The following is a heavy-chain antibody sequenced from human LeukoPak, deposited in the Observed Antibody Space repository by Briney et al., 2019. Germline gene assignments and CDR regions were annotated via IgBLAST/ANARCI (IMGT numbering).Heavy chain of an antibody. CDR3: ARGLLLTYYDFWSGYPYYYYGMDV. D-gene: IGHD3-3*01. J-gene: IGHJ6*02. CDR2: INPNSGGT. Sequence: ASVKVSCKASGYTFTGYYMHWVRQAPGQGLEWMGRINPNSGGTNYAQKFQGRVTMTRDTSISTAYMELSRLRSDDTAVYYCARGLLLTYYDFWSGYPYYYYGMDVWGQGTTVTVSS. V-gene: IGHV1-2*06. CDR1: GYTFTGYY.